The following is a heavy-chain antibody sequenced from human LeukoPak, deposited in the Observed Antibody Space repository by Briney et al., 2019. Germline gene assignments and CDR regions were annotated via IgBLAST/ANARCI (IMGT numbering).Heavy chain of an antibody. CDR1: GFTFSSYA. J-gene: IGHJ4*02. CDR2: ISGSGGST. Sequence: GGSLRLSCAAPGFTFSSYAMSWVRQAPGKGLEWVSAISGSGGSTYYADSVKGRFTISRGNSKNTLYLQMNSLRAEDTAVYYCARDYYDSSGAGSLWGQGTLVTVSS. V-gene: IGHV3-23*01. D-gene: IGHD3-22*01. CDR3: ARDYYDSSGAGSL.